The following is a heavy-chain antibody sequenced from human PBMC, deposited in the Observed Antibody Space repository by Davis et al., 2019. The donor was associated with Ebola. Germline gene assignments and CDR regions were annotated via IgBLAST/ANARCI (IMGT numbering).Heavy chain of an antibody. D-gene: IGHD5-18*01. Sequence: SVKVSCKASGYTFTSYGISWVRQAPGQGLEWMGRIIPILGIANYAQKFQGRVTITADKSTSTAYMELSSLRSDDTAVYYCARDPALGYSYGIDYWGQGTLVTVSS. V-gene: IGHV1-69*04. J-gene: IGHJ4*02. CDR2: IIPILGIA. CDR3: ARDPALGYSYGIDY. CDR1: GYTFTSYG.